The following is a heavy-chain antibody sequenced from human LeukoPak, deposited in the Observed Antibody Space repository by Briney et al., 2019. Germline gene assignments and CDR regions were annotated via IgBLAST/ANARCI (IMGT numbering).Heavy chain of an antibody. D-gene: IGHD6-19*01. J-gene: IGHJ5*02. CDR2: IKHSGST. V-gene: IGHV4-34*01. CDR3: ARRQWLVHHNWFDP. CDR1: GGSFSGYD. Sequence: SETLSLTCAVYGGSFSGYDWRWIRQPPGKGLEWVGEIKHSGSTNYNPSPKSRVTISVDTSKSQFSLKLSSVTAAAPAVYYCARRQWLVHHNWFDPWGQGTLVTVSS.